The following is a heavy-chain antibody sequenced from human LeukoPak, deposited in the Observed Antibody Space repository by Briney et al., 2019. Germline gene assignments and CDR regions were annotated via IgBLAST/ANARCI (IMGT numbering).Heavy chain of an antibody. V-gene: IGHV4-34*01. CDR3: ARGSMVRGYPTRY. J-gene: IGHJ4*02. D-gene: IGHD3-10*01. CDR1: GGSFTGYY. CDR2: IHHSGTT. Sequence: KPSETLSLTCAVYGGSFTGYYWTWIRQPPGKGLEWIGEIHHSGTTNYNPSLKGRVTISVDTSKNQFSLKLNSVTAADTAVYYCARGSMVRGYPTRYWGQGTLVTVSS.